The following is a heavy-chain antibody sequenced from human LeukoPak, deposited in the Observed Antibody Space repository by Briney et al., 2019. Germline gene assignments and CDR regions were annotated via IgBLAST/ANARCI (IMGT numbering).Heavy chain of an antibody. Sequence: SETLSLTCSVSGFSISIGYYWGWIRQPPGKGLEWIGNALHSGNTSYNPSLKSRVAISPDTSRNQLSMRLSSVTAADTAVYYCAMITVTTGVDSWGQGTLVTVSS. CDR3: AMITVTTGVDS. V-gene: IGHV4-38-2*02. J-gene: IGHJ4*02. CDR1: GFSISIGYY. CDR2: ALHSGNT. D-gene: IGHD4-17*01.